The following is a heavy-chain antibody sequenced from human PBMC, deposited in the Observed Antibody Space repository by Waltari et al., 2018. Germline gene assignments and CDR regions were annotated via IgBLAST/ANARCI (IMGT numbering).Heavy chain of an antibody. CDR2: FVPEEGET. CDR1: GYTLPELS. Sequence: QVQLVQSGAEVKKPGASVKVSCKVSGYTLPELSMHWVRQSPGKGFEWMGGFVPEEGETIYAQKCQGRVTRTEDTSTDTAYMELSSLSSEDTAVYYCATTSWIVGATHDAVDIWGQGTMVTVSS. V-gene: IGHV1-24*01. J-gene: IGHJ3*02. D-gene: IGHD1-26*01. CDR3: ATTSWIVGATHDAVDI.